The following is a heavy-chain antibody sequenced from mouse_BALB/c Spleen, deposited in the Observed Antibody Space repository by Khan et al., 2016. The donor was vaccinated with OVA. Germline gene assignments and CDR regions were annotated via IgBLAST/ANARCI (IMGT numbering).Heavy chain of an antibody. D-gene: IGHD2-4*01. V-gene: IGHV14-1*02. J-gene: IGHJ3*01. CDR3: ARDDCSSWVAN. CDR2: IDPENGNT. Sequence: VQLKESGAELVRPGALVNLSCKASGFNIKDYYIHWVKQRPEQGLEWIGWIDPENGNTIYDPKFQGKASITSDTYSNTAYLKLSSLTSEDTAVYYSARDDCSSWVANWGQGTLVTVSA. CDR1: GFNIKDYY.